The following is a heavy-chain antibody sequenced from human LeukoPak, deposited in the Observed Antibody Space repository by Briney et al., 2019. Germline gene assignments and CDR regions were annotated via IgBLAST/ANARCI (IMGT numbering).Heavy chain of an antibody. CDR1: GGSISNYN. CDR2: IHISGST. D-gene: IGHD6-19*01. V-gene: IGHV4-4*07. J-gene: IGHJ4*02. CDR3: ARRDISSGWSFDY. Sequence: SETLSLTCTVSGGSISNYNWSWIRQPAGKGQEWIGQIHISGSTNYNPPLKSRVTMSIDTTEDQVSLTIRSVTAADTAFYYCARRDISSGWSFDYWGQGTLVTVSS.